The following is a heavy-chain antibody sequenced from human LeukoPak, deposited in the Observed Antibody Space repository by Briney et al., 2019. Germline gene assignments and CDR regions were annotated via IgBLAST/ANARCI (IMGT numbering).Heavy chain of an antibody. Sequence: GGSLRLSCADSGFTFSSYAMSWVRQAPGKGLEWVSAISGSGDNTYYADSVKGRFTISRDNSKNTLYLQMNSLRAEDTAVYYCVEHWLVLGAFDIWGQGTMVTVSS. CDR3: VEHWLVLGAFDI. D-gene: IGHD6-19*01. CDR1: GFTFSSYA. J-gene: IGHJ3*02. V-gene: IGHV3-23*01. CDR2: ISGSGDNT.